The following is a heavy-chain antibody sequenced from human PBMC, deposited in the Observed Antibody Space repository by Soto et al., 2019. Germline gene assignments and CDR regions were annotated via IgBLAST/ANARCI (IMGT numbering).Heavy chain of an antibody. CDR3: ARDRWDIVVVVAATNAFDI. D-gene: IGHD2-15*01. V-gene: IGHV1-69*04. Sequence: GASVKVSCKASGVTFSSYTISWVRQSNGQGLEWMGRIIPILGIANYAQKFQGRVTITADKSTSTAYMELSSLRSEDTAVYYCARDRWDIVVVVAATNAFDIWGQGTMVTVSS. CDR1: GVTFSSYT. J-gene: IGHJ3*02. CDR2: IIPILGIA.